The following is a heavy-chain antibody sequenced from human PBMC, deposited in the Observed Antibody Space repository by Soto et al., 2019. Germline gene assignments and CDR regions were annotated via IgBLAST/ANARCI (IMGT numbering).Heavy chain of an antibody. J-gene: IGHJ4*02. CDR1: GFTFSDYF. CDR2: ISSSSSDT. D-gene: IGHD3-3*01. CDR3: ARDYDFWSGYLSGHFDY. Sequence: QVQLVESGGGLVKPGGSLRLSCAASGFTFSDYFLTWIRQAPGKGLEWVSYISSSSSDTNYADSVKGRLTISRDNAKNSLFLQMNNLRVDDTAVYYCARDYDFWSGYLSGHFDYWGQGTLVTFSS. V-gene: IGHV3-11*06.